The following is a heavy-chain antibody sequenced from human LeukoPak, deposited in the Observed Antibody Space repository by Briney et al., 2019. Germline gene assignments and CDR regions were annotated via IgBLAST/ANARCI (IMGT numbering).Heavy chain of an antibody. V-gene: IGHV7-4-1*02. CDR2: TNTNTGNP. Sequence: ASVKVSCKASGYTFTSYAMNWVRQAPGQGLEWMGWTNTNTGNPTYAQGFTGRFVFSLDTSVSTAYLQISSLKAEDTAVYYCARGLYSSSRRWFDPWGQGTLVTVSS. CDR3: ARGLYSSSRRWFDP. D-gene: IGHD6-13*01. J-gene: IGHJ5*02. CDR1: GYTFTSYA.